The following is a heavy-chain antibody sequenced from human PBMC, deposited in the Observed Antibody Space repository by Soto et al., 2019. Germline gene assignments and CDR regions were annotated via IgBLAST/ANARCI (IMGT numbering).Heavy chain of an antibody. Sequence: PSETLSLTCTVSGGSISSYYWSWIRQPPGKGLEWIGYIYYGGSTNYNPSLKSRVTISVDTSKNQFSLKLRSVTAADTAVYYCARAIPRITIFGVVISHYGMDVWGQGTTVT. D-gene: IGHD3-3*01. CDR3: ARAIPRITIFGVVISHYGMDV. CDR1: GGSISSYY. J-gene: IGHJ6*02. V-gene: IGHV4-59*01. CDR2: IYYGGST.